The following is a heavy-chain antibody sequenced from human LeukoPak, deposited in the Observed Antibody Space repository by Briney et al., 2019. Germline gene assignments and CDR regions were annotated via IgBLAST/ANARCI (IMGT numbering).Heavy chain of an antibody. CDR2: IYHSGST. V-gene: IGHV4-30-2*01. D-gene: IGHD2-15*01. J-gene: IGHJ3*02. CDR3: ARAAYCSGGSCFDAFDI. CDR1: GGSISNSSYY. Sequence: SETLSLTCTVSGGSISNSSYYWGWIRQPPGKGLEWIGYIYHSGSTYYNPSLKSRVTISVDRSKNQFSLKLSSVTAADTAVYYCARAAYCSGGSCFDAFDIWGQGTMVTVSS.